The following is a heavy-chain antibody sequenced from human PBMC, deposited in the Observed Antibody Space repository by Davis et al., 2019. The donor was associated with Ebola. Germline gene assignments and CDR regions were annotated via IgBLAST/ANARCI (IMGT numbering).Heavy chain of an antibody. J-gene: IGHJ4*02. CDR3: ARAAAGYYFDY. D-gene: IGHD6-13*01. CDR1: GGSISSGGYS. CDR2: IYHSGST. V-gene: IGHV4-30-2*01. Sequence: PSETLSLTCAVSGGSISSGGYSWSWIRQPPGKGLEWIGYIYHSGSTYYNPSLKSRVTISVDRSKNQFSLKLSSVTAADTAVYYCARAAAGYYFDYWGQGTLVTVSS.